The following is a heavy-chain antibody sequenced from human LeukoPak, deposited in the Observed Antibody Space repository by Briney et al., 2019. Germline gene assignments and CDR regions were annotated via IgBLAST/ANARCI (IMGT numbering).Heavy chain of an antibody. V-gene: IGHV3-74*03. CDR2: INSDGSST. Sequence: GGSLRLSCVASGFTFSSYWMHWVRQAPGKGLVWVSRINSDGSSTKCADSVKGRFTISKDNAKNTLYLQMNSLRAEDTAVYYCAALDHGHDYWGQGTLVTVSS. CDR3: AALDHGHDY. CDR1: GFTFSSYW. J-gene: IGHJ4*02.